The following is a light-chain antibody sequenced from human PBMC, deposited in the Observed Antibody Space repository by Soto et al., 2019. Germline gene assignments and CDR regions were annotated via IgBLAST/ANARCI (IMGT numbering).Light chain of an antibody. CDR3: CYFAPNSPYP. CDR1: TSDVVGYNL. Sequence: THPASLSVSRGQSITISCTGSTSDVVGYNLVSWYQQYPGKAPKFIIYQDTKRPSGLSSRFSGSKSGTTGSLTISGLKPEDEADYYRCYFAPNSPYPFGTGTKVPAL. CDR2: QDT. V-gene: IGLV2-23*01. J-gene: IGLJ1*01.